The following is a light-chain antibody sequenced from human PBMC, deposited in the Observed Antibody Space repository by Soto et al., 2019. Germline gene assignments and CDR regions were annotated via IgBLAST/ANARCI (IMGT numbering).Light chain of an antibody. Sequence: DIQMTQSPSTLSASVGDRVTFTCRASQSIDTWLAWYQQKPGKAPKLLIYKASNLESGVPARFSGPGSETEFTLTISSLQPDDFATYYCQQYKDYPLTFGGGTKVETK. CDR1: QSIDTW. J-gene: IGKJ4*01. CDR2: KAS. V-gene: IGKV1-5*03. CDR3: QQYKDYPLT.